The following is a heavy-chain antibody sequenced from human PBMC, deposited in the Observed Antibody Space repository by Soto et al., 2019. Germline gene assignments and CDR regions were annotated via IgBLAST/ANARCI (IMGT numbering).Heavy chain of an antibody. Sequence: GGSLRLSCAASGFTFSSHPMNWVRQAPGKGLEWISYISTGSSNIFYADSVKGRFTISRDNAKNSLYLQMNSLRAEDTAVYYWASLLYYADQWGQGPQVTVPP. CDR2: ISTGSSNI. CDR3: ASLLYYADQ. J-gene: IGHJ5*02. CDR1: GFTFSSHP. D-gene: IGHD3-22*01. V-gene: IGHV3-48*01.